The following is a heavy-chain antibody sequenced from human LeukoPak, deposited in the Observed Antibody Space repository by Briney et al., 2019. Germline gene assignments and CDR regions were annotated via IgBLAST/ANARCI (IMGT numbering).Heavy chain of an antibody. Sequence: SVKVSCKASGGTFSSYAISWVRQAPGQGLEWMGGIIPVFGTANYAQKFQGGVTITADESTSTAYMELSSLRSEDTAVYYCARGSGYCSSTSCYTGRTWGQGTLVTVSS. J-gene: IGHJ4*02. CDR3: ARGSGYCSSTSCYTGRT. CDR2: IIPVFGTA. V-gene: IGHV1-69*01. D-gene: IGHD2-2*02. CDR1: GGTFSSYA.